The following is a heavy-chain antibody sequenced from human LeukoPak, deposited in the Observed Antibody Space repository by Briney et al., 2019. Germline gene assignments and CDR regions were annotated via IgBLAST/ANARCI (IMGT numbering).Heavy chain of an antibody. J-gene: IGHJ4*02. D-gene: IGHD6-13*01. CDR3: AKDLIAAAGGSLWDY. Sequence: GGSLRLSCAASGFTFSSYGMHWVRQAPGKGLEWVAVISYDGSNKYYADSVKGRFTISRDNSKNMLYLQMNSLRAEDTAVYYCAKDLIAAAGGSLWDYWGQGTLVTVSS. V-gene: IGHV3-30*18. CDR2: ISYDGSNK. CDR1: GFTFSSYG.